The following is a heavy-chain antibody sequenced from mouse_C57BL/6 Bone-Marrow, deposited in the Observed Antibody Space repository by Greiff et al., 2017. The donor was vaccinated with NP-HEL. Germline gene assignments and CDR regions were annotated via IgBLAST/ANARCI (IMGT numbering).Heavy chain of an antibody. D-gene: IGHD2-2*01. Sequence: VQLQQPGAELVKPGASVKLSCKASGYTFTSYWMHWVKQRPGQGLEWIGMIHPNSGSTNYNEKFKSKATLTVDKSSSTAYMQLSSLTSEDSAVYYCARGYYGYDEGRAMDDWGQGTTVTVSS. J-gene: IGHJ4*01. V-gene: IGHV1-64*01. CDR3: ARGYYGYDEGRAMDD. CDR1: GYTFTSYW. CDR2: IHPNSGST.